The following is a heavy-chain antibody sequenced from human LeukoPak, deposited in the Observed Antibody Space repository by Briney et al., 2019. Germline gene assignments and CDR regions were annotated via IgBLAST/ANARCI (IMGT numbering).Heavy chain of an antibody. CDR3: AKKWDLFEY. J-gene: IGHJ4*02. D-gene: IGHD1-26*01. Sequence: GGSLRLSCAASGFTFSSYSMNWVRQAPGQGLEWVAVISYDGSNIYYADSVKGRFTISRDNSKNTLYLQMNSLRAEDTAMYYCAKKWDLFEYWGQGTLVTVSS. V-gene: IGHV3-30*18. CDR2: ISYDGSNI. CDR1: GFTFSSYS.